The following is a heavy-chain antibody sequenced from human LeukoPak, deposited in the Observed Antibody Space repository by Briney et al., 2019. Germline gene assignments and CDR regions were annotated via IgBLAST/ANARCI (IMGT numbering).Heavy chain of an antibody. CDR2: IYTSGST. J-gene: IGHJ4*02. Sequence: SETLSLTYTVSGGSISSYYWSWIRQPAGKGLEWIGRIYTSGSTNYNPSLKSRVTMSVDTSKNQFSLKLSSVTAADTAVYYCARGEDSSGYYYVDYWGQGTLVTVSS. D-gene: IGHD3-22*01. CDR3: ARGEDSSGYYYVDY. V-gene: IGHV4-4*07. CDR1: GGSISSYY.